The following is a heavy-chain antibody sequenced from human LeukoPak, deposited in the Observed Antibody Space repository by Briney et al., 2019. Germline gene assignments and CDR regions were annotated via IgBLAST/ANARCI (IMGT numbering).Heavy chain of an antibody. D-gene: IGHD5-12*01. CDR2: IYYSGST. CDR1: GASVSSYF. V-gene: IGHV4-59*02. Sequence: SETLSLTCTVSGASVSSYFWSWIRQPPGKGLEWIGYIYYSGSTNYNPSLKSRVTISVDTSKNQFSLKLSSVTAADTAVYYCARRDYSGYAYYYYYMDVWGKGTTVTISS. J-gene: IGHJ6*03. CDR3: ARRDYSGYAYYYYYMDV.